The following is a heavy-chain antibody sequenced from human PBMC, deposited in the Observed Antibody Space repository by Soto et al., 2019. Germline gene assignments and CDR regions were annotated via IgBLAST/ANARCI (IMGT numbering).Heavy chain of an antibody. CDR1: GFSFSTYG. CDR3: AKVIRVDRTSYNLYYYSCMDV. CDR2: ISNDGSNK. J-gene: IGHJ6*02. D-gene: IGHD5-12*01. V-gene: IGHV3-30*18. Sequence: PGGSLRLSCAASGFSFSTYGMHWVRQAPGKGLEWMAVISNDGSNKYYADSVKGRFTSSRENSKDTLFLQMNSLRGGDTAIYYCAKVIRVDRTSYNLYYYSCMDVWGQGTTGTVSS.